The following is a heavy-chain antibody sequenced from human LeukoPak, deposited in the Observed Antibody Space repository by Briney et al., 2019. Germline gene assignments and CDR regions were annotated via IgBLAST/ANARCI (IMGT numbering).Heavy chain of an antibody. Sequence: SETLSLTCAVSGYSISSVYYSGLIRQPPGEGLEWIGSIYHSGSTYYTPSLKSRVTISVATPRKQVSLQLSSVTAADTAVYYCARGRYDGDYKGGFYYFDSWGPGNLVTVSS. D-gene: IGHD4-17*01. CDR1: GYSISSVYY. J-gene: IGHJ4*02. CDR2: IYHSGST. V-gene: IGHV4-38-2*01. CDR3: ARGRYDGDYKGGFYYFDS.